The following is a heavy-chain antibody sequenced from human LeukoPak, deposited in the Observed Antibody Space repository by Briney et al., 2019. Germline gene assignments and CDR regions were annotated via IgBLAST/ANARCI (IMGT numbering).Heavy chain of an antibody. Sequence: ASVKVSCKASGYTFTSYYMHWVRQAPGQGLEWMGIINPSGGSTSYAQKFQGRVTMTRDTSTSTVYMELSSLRSEDTAVYYCAREGGGYCSGGSCYSEAFDIWGQGTMVTVSS. J-gene: IGHJ3*02. CDR2: INPSGGST. CDR3: AREGGGYCSGGSCYSEAFDI. CDR1: GYTFTSYY. V-gene: IGHV1-46*01. D-gene: IGHD2-15*01.